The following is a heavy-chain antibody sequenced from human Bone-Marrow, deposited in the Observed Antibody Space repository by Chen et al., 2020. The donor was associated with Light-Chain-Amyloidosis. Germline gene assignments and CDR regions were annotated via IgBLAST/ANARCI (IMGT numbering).Heavy chain of an antibody. D-gene: IGHD4-17*01. CDR1: GFSFKNAW. CDR2: IKPKRDGGAA. CDR3: ATVEATVTLTWYFDL. Sequence: EVQLVESGGGLVRPGGSLRLSCVLSGFSFKNAWMNWVRQAPGKGLEWVGRIKPKRDGGAANYAAAVKGRFTISRDDSKNTVYLEMNTLKTEDAGVYYCATVEATVTLTWYFDLWGRGTLVTVSS. V-gene: IGHV3-15*05. J-gene: IGHJ2*01.